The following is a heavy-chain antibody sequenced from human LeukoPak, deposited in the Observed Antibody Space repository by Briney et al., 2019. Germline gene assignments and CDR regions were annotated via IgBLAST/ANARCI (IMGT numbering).Heavy chain of an antibody. CDR1: GFTFSNSA. CDR3: AVDVIYESD. Sequence: SVKVSCKASGFTFSNSAVQWVRLARGQRLEWIGWIVVGSGNTNYAQKFQERVTITRDMSTSTAYMELSSLRSEDTAVYYCAVDVIYESDWGQGTLVTVSS. V-gene: IGHV1-58*01. CDR2: IVVGSGNT. D-gene: IGHD2/OR15-2a*01. J-gene: IGHJ4*02.